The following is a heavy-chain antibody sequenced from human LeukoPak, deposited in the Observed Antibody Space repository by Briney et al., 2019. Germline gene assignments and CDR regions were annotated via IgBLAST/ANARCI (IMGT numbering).Heavy chain of an antibody. V-gene: IGHV1-2*02. Sequence: ASVKVSCKASGYTFTGYYMHWVRQAPGQGLEWMGWINPNSGGTNYAQKFQVRVTMTRDTSISTAYMELSRLRSDETAVYYCARDEAYCGGDCSYYYYYYMDVWGKGTTVTVSS. CDR2: INPNSGGT. J-gene: IGHJ6*03. CDR3: ARDEAYCGGDCSYYYYYYMDV. CDR1: GYTFTGYY. D-gene: IGHD2-21*02.